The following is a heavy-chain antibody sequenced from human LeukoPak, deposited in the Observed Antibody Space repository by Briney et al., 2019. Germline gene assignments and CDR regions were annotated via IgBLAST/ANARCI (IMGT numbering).Heavy chain of an antibody. J-gene: IGHJ4*02. CDR2: FDAEDGET. Sequence: ASVKVSCKVSGYTLTELSRHWVRQPPGKGLEWMGGFDAEDGETIYAQKLQGRVTMATDTSTSTAYMELRSLRSDDTAVSFCARSPHILTGENFDYWGQGTLLTVSS. V-gene: IGHV1-24*01. D-gene: IGHD3-9*01. CDR1: GYTLTELS. CDR3: ARSPHILTGENFDY.